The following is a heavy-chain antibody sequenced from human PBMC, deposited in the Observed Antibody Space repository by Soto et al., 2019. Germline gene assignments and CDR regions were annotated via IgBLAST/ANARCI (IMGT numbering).Heavy chain of an antibody. V-gene: IGHV3-64D*06. D-gene: IGHD5-18*01. Sequence: PGGSLRLSCSASGFTFMSYAIHWVRQAPGKGLEYVSALSGDGRSTYYADSVKGRFTVFRDNSKNTLFLQMSSLRVEDTAVYYCVKGNWAYSYNNWFDPWGQGTLVTVSS. J-gene: IGHJ5*02. CDR3: VKGNWAYSYNNWFDP. CDR1: GFTFMSYA. CDR2: LSGDGRST.